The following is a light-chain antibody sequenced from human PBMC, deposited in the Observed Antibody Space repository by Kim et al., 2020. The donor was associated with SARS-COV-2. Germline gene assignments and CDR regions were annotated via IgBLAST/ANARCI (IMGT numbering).Light chain of an antibody. CDR2: DND. J-gene: IGLJ1*01. CDR3: GTWDSGDGFV. V-gene: IGLV1-51*01. CDR1: TSNIGHHY. Sequence: QSVLTQPPSVSAAPGQQVTISCSGNTSNIGHHYVSWYQQVPGRAPKLLILDNDHRPSGTPDRFSGAKSGTSATLVITGLQTGDEADYYCGTWDSGDGFVFGTGTKVTVL.